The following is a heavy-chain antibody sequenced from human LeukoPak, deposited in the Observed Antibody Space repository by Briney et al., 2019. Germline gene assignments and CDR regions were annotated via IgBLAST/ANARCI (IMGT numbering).Heavy chain of an antibody. J-gene: IGHJ4*02. CDR3: ACPFWYDSSGYLDPNSYYFDY. CDR1: GGSISSSSYY. Sequence: KPSETLLTCTVSGGSISSSSYYWGWIRQPPGKGLEWIGSIYYSGSTYYNPSLKSRVTISVDTSKNQFSLKLSSVTAADTAVYYCACPFWYDSSGYLDPNSYYFDYWGQGTLVTVSS. V-gene: IGHV4-39*07. D-gene: IGHD3-22*01. CDR2: IYYSGST.